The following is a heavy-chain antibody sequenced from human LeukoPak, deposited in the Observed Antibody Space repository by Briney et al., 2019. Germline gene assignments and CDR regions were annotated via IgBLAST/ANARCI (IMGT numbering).Heavy chain of an antibody. V-gene: IGHV1-2*02. J-gene: IGHJ3*02. CDR2: INPNSGGT. Sequence: ASVKVSCKASGYTFTDYYINWVRQAPGQGLEWMGWINPNSGGTNYAQKFQGRATMTRDTSISTAYMELGRLRSDDTAVYYCARADSTDAFDIWGQGTMVTVSS. CDR3: ARADSTDAFDI. CDR1: GYTFTDYY.